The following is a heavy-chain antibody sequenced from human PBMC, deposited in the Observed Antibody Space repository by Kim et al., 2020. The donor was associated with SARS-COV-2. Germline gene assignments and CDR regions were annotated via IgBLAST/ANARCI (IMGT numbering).Heavy chain of an antibody. CDR3: AHRRATATTVVRNSGAFVI. J-gene: IGHJ3*02. CDR1: KFSLTTTKPT. D-gene: IGHD4-17*01. CDR2: IYWDDEK. V-gene: IGHV2-5*02. Sequence: SGPTLVKPTQTLTLTNNPSKFSLTTTKPTMCRIRHPPRKAPEWLAPIYWDDEKRYSPSLKSRLTITKDTSKNQVVLTMTNMDPVDTATYYCAHRRATATTVVRNSGAFVIWGQGTMVTVSS.